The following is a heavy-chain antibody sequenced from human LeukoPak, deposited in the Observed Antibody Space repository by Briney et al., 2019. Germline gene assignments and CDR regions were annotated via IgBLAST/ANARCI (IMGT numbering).Heavy chain of an antibody. CDR1: GFTLTSYE. V-gene: IGHV3-74*01. Sequence: GGSLRLSCAASGFTLTSYEMHWVRQAPGKGLVWVSRISSDGSRAGYADSVKGRLTISRDNAKNTLYLQMNSLRAEDTAIYYCARELPREVTLDYWGQGTLVTVSS. J-gene: IGHJ4*02. CDR3: ARELPREVTLDY. CDR2: ISSDGSRA. D-gene: IGHD2-21*02.